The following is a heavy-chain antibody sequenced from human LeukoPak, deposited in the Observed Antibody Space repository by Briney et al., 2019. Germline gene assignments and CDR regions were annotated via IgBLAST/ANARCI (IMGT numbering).Heavy chain of an antibody. D-gene: IGHD3-22*01. J-gene: IGHJ6*03. CDR3: ARGRQDVTMIVVVMTAVSYYLDV. CDR2: INHSGST. Sequence: SETLSPTCAVYGGSFSGYYWSWIRQPPGKGLEWIGEINHSGSTNYNPSLKSRATISVDTSKNQFSLKLSSVTAADTAVYYCARGRQDVTMIVVVMTAVSYYLDVWGKGTTVTVS. CDR1: GGSFSGYY. V-gene: IGHV4-34*01.